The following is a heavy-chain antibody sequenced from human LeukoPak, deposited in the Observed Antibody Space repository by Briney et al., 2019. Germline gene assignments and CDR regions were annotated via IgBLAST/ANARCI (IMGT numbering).Heavy chain of an antibody. D-gene: IGHD1-26*01. Sequence: GGSLRLSCAASGFTFSSYVMGWVRQAPGKGLEWVSSIRGNGGSTYYADSVKGRFTISRDNSKNTLYLQMNSLRAEDTALYFCAKDVVGATFDYWGQGTLVTVSS. CDR2: IRGNGGST. CDR3: AKDVVGATFDY. CDR1: GFTFSSYV. J-gene: IGHJ4*02. V-gene: IGHV3-23*01.